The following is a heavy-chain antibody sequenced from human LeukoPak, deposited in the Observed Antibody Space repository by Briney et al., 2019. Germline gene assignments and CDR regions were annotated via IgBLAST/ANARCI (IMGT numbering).Heavy chain of an antibody. V-gene: IGHV3-64*01. CDR2: ISSNGGST. Sequence: GGSLRLSCAASGFTFSSYWMSWVRQAPGKGLEYVSAISSNGGSTYYANSVKGRFTISRDNSKNTLYLQMGSLRAEDMAVYYCARGAYSGYDGGYDYWGQGTLVTVSS. J-gene: IGHJ4*02. D-gene: IGHD5-12*01. CDR3: ARGAYSGYDGGYDY. CDR1: GFTFSSYW.